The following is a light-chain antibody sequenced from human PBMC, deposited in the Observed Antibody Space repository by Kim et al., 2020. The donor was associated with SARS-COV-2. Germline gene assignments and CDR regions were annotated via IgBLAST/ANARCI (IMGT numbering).Light chain of an antibody. J-gene: IGKJ2*03. V-gene: IGKV1-5*03. CDR1: QSINSR. Sequence: GDRVTITCRASQSINSRLAWYQQKPGKAPKLLIYKASNLESGVPSRFSGSGSGSEFTLTISSLQPDDFATYHCQQYDNDPYSFGQGTKLEIK. CDR2: KAS. CDR3: QQYDNDPYS.